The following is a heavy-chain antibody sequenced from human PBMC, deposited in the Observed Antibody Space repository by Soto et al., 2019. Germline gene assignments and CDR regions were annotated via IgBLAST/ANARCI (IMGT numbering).Heavy chain of an antibody. Sequence: ASVKVSCKASGYTFTNYGISWVRQAPGQGLEWMGWISAYNGNTKYAQKLQGRVTMTTDTSTSTAYMELRSLRSEDTAVYYCSIQPQRGPFDYWGQGTLVTSPQ. CDR3: SIQPQRGPFDY. CDR2: ISAYNGNT. CDR1: GYTFTNYG. J-gene: IGHJ4*02. D-gene: IGHD5-18*01. V-gene: IGHV1-18*01.